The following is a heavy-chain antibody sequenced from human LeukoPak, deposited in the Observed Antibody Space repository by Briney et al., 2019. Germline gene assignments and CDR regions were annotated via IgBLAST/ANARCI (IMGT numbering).Heavy chain of an antibody. Sequence: GGSLRLSCAASGFTFSSYWMRWVRQAPGKGREWVANIKKDGTENYHVDSVKGRFTITRDNAKNTMYLQMNSLRAEDTAVAYCARDPYVASAFGIWGQGTMVTVSS. J-gene: IGHJ3*02. CDR1: GFTFSSYW. D-gene: IGHD2-15*01. CDR2: IKKDGTEN. V-gene: IGHV3-7*01. CDR3: ARDPYVASAFGI.